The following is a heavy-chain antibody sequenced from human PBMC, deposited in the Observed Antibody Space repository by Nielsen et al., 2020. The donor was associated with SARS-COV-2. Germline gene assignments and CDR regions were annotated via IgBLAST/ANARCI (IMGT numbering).Heavy chain of an antibody. CDR1: GGSISSSSYY. V-gene: IGHV4-39*01. CDR2: IYYSGST. CDR3: ASLYYLSGFDY. J-gene: IGHJ4*02. D-gene: IGHD3-10*01. Sequence: SETLSLTCTVSGGSISSSSYYWGWIRQPPGKGLEWIGSIYYSGSTYYNPSLKSRVTISVDTSKNQFSLKLSSVTAAATAVYYCASLYYLSGFDYWGQGTLVTVSS.